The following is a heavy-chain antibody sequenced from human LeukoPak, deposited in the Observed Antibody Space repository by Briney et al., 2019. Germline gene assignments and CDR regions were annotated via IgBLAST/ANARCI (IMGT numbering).Heavy chain of an antibody. CDR1: GFTFSSYS. D-gene: IGHD3-22*01. V-gene: IGHV3-21*01. CDR2: ISSSSSYI. J-gene: IGHJ4*02. CDR3: ARVDYDSSGYYDY. Sequence: GGSLRLSCAAPGFTFSSYSMNWVRQAPGKGLEWVSSISSSSSYIYYADSVKGRFTISRDNAKNSLYLQMNSLRAEDTAVYYCARVDYDSSGYYDYWGQGTLVTVSS.